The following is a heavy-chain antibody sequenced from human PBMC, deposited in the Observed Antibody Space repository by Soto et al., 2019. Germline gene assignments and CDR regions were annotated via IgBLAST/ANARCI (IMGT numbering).Heavy chain of an antibody. CDR2: IKNDGSGT. CDR1: GFSLSNYW. CDR3: ARGPEGDRSGNYGLSV. J-gene: IGHJ6*02. V-gene: IGHV3-74*01. Sequence: GGSLRLSCSGSGFSLSNYWIHWVRHLPGKGLVWVSRIKNDGSGTSYADSVIGRFTISRDNAKNTLYLQMNSLRVDDTAVYCCARGPEGDRSGNYGLSVWGQGTTVTVSS. D-gene: IGHD3-22*01.